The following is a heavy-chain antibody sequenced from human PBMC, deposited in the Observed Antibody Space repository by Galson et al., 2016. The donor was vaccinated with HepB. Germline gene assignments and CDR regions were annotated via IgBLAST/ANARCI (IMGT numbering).Heavy chain of an antibody. CDR2: MNPNSGKI. V-gene: IGHV1-8*01. Sequence: SVKVFCKASGYTFTNYDINWVRQATGQGLEWMGWMNPNSGKIGFAQKFQGRVTMTRNTPISTAYMELSSLRSEDTAVYYCARGLYDSSSVGANAFDIWGQGTMVTVSS. D-gene: IGHD3-22*01. J-gene: IGHJ3*02. CDR3: ARGLYDSSSVGANAFDI. CDR1: GYTFTNYD.